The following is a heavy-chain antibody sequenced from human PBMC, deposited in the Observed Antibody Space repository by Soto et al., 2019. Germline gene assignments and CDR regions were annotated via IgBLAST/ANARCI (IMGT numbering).Heavy chain of an antibody. D-gene: IGHD6-13*01. CDR2: ISNDGSIT. V-gene: IGHV3-30*18. CDR3: AKDQGIAASHGID. Sequence: QVQLVESGGGVVQPGRSLRLSCAASGFIFNNFGMHWVRQAPGKGLEWVAVISNDGSITYYADFVKGRLTISRDNSENTMYLQMSSLRDDDTAVYYCAKDQGIAASHGIDWGQGTMVTVSS. J-gene: IGHJ3*01. CDR1: GFIFNNFG.